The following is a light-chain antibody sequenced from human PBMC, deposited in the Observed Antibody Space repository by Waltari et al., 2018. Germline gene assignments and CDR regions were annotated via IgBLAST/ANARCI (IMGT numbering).Light chain of an antibody. CDR3: QQYNLSPPYP. V-gene: IGKV3-15*01. J-gene: IGKJ2*01. CDR2: FAS. Sequence: DILMLQPPATLSGSPGERATLSCSARHSVSSHLAWYQQNPGQAPRLLIYFASTRATGIPARCSGSGSGTEFTLSFSSLQSGDFAVYYGQQYNLSPPYPFGHATTLEI. CDR1: HSVSSH.